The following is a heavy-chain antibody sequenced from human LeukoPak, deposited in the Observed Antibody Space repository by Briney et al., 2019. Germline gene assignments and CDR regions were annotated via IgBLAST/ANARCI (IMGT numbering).Heavy chain of an antibody. CDR2: IRSKANSYAT. CDR3: TAVDTTMV. D-gene: IGHD5-18*01. CDR1: GFTFSAST. V-gene: IGHV3-73*01. Sequence: GGSLKLSCAASGFTFSASTMHWVRQASGKGLEWVGRIRSKANSYATAYAASVKGRFTISRDDSKNTAYLQMNSLETEDTAVYYCTAVDTTMVWGQGTLVTVSS. J-gene: IGHJ4*02.